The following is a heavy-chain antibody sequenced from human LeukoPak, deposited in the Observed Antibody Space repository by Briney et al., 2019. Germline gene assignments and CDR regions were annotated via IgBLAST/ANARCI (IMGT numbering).Heavy chain of an antibody. Sequence: ASVKVSCKASGHTFTGYCMHWVRQAPGQGLEWMGWINPNSGGTNYAQKFQGWVTMTRDTSISTAYMELSRLRSDDTAVYYCARGGNSSNDAFDIWGQGTMVTVSS. D-gene: IGHD6-13*01. CDR3: ARGGNSSNDAFDI. V-gene: IGHV1-2*04. J-gene: IGHJ3*02. CDR2: INPNSGGT. CDR1: GHTFTGYC.